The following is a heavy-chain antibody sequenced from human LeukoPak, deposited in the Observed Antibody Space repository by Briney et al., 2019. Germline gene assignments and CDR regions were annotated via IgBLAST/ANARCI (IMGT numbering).Heavy chain of an antibody. V-gene: IGHV4-4*07. D-gene: IGHD1-26*01. CDR1: GGSISSYY. Sequence: SETLSLTCTVSGGSISSYYWGWIRQPAGKGLEWIGRIYTSGSTNYNASLKSRVSMPVDTSKNQFSLKLSSVTAADTAVFYCARENSGSYREFDYWGQGTLVTVSS. CDR2: IYTSGST. CDR3: ARENSGSYREFDY. J-gene: IGHJ4*02.